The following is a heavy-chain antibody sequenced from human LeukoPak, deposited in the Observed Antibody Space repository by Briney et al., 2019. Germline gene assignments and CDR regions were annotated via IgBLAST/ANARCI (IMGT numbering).Heavy chain of an antibody. CDR3: VRDSGGDAYNDYFDA. J-gene: IGHJ4*02. D-gene: IGHD5-24*01. CDR1: GFSFNTYA. V-gene: IGHV3-64*01. CDR2: IHYSGDRT. Sequence: TGGSLRLSCAASGFSFNTYAMHWVRQAPGKGLEFVSAIHYSGDRTYYANSVKGRFIICRDNSRKTLLLQMGSLRAEDTAVYYCVRDSGGDAYNDYFDAWGQGTLVTVSS.